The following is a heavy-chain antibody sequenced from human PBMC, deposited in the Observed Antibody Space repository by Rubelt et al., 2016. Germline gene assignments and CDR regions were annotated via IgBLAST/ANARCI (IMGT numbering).Heavy chain of an antibody. CDR3: ARVGRGLTRSLGYFFDY. D-gene: IGHD2-15*01. Sequence: QLQLQESGPGLVKPSETLSLTCTVSGGSMNNNDYYWAWLRQPPGKDLEWIGSISYSGSTYYNPSLHSRVTISVDTSKKPFARKLSSVGAADTAVYCGARVGRGLTRSLGYFFDYWGQGTLVTVSS. CDR1: GGSMNNNDYY. J-gene: IGHJ4*02. CDR2: ISYSGST. V-gene: IGHV4-39*01.